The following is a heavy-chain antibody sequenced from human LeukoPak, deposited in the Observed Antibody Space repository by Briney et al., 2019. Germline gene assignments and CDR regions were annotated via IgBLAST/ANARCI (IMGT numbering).Heavy chain of an antibody. CDR2: IKSKTDGGTT. D-gene: IGHD4-17*01. CDR3: ARTPYDYGDYGWFDP. J-gene: IGHJ5*02. Sequence: PGGSLRLSCAASGFTFSNAWMSWVRQAPGKGLEWVGRIKSKTDGGTTDYAAPVKGRFTISRDDSKNTLYLQMNSLKTEDTAVYYCARTPYDYGDYGWFDPWGQGTLVTVSS. V-gene: IGHV3-15*01. CDR1: GFTFSNAW.